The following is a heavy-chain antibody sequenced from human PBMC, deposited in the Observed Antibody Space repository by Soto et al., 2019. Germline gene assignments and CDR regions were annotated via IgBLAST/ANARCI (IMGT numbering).Heavy chain of an antibody. J-gene: IGHJ4*02. CDR1: GYTFTSYG. CDR2: ISAYNGNT. V-gene: IGHV1-18*01. Sequence: QVPLVQSGAEVKKPGASVKVSCKASGYTFTSYGISWVRQAPGHGLEWMGWISAYNGNTNYAQKLQGRVTMTTDTATSTADMELRSLRSDDTAVYYCARSIAAAVDFDYWGQGTLVTVSS. D-gene: IGHD6-13*01. CDR3: ARSIAAAVDFDY.